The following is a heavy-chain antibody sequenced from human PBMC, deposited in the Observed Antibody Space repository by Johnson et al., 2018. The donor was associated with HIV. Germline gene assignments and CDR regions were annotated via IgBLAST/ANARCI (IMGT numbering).Heavy chain of an antibody. J-gene: IGHJ3*01. CDR2: INWNGGST. CDR1: GFTFDDYG. V-gene: IGHV3-20*04. CDR3: AKDITPYSGAFDL. D-gene: IGHD3-10*01. Sequence: VQLVESGGRVVRPGGSLRLSCAASGFTFDDYGMSWVRQAPGKGLEWVSGINWNGGSTGYGDSVKGRFTISRDNSKNTLYLQMNSLRAEDTAVYYCAKDITPYSGAFDLWGQGTMVTVSS.